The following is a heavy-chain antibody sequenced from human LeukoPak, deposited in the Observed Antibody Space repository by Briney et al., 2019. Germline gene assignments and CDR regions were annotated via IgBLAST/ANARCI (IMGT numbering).Heavy chain of an antibody. Sequence: PSETLSLTCTVSGGSISSSSYYWAWIRQPPGTGPEWIGEINHSGSTNYNPSLKSRVTISVDTSKNQFSLKLSSVTAADTAVYYCARVGPKNYYDILTGYYNDVFDIWGQGTMVTVSS. CDR2: INHSGST. CDR1: GGSISSSSYY. J-gene: IGHJ3*02. CDR3: ARVGPKNYYDILTGYYNDVFDI. D-gene: IGHD3-9*01. V-gene: IGHV4-39*07.